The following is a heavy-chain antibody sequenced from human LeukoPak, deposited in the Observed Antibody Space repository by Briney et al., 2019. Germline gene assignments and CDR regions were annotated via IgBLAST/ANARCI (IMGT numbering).Heavy chain of an antibody. D-gene: IGHD4-23*01. J-gene: IGHJ4*02. CDR2: ISNNSGFK. Sequence: GGSLRLSCAASGFTFSRYTMNWVRQAPGKGLEWVSSISNNSGFKKYADSLKGRFTISRDNAKNSLYLQMNSLRAEDTAVYYCAKYGGDLGVAFDNWGQGTLVTVSS. V-gene: IGHV3-21*01. CDR3: AKYGGDLGVAFDN. CDR1: GFTFSRYT.